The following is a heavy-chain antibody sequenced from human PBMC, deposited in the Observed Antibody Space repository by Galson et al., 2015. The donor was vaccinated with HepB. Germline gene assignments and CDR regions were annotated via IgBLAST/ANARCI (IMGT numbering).Heavy chain of an antibody. CDR1: GFTFNTYG. Sequence: SLRLSCAASGFTFNTYGMHWVRQAPGKGLEWVAVIWYDGSNKYYPDSVKGRFTISRDNSKNTLYLQMNSLRAEDTAVYYCARDPGPYYFDYWGQGTLVTVSS. D-gene: IGHD3-16*01. J-gene: IGHJ4*02. V-gene: IGHV3-33*01. CDR2: IWYDGSNK. CDR3: ARDPGPYYFDY.